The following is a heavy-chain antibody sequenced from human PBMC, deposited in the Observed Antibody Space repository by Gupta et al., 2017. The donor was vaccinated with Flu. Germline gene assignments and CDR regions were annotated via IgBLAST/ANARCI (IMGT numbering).Heavy chain of an antibody. D-gene: IGHD6-6*01. V-gene: IGHV1-46*04. J-gene: IGHJ5*02. Sequence: YTFASYYIHWVRQAPGQGLEWMGIINPSGGSTNYAQKLQDRVTMTRDTSTSTVYMELSSLRSEDTAIYYCARDRFDGSSSSGWFDPWGQGTLVTVSS. CDR1: YTFASYY. CDR3: ARDRFDGSSSSGWFDP. CDR2: INPSGGST.